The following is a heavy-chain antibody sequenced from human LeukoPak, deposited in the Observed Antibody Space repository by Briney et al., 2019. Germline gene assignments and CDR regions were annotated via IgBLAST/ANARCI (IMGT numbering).Heavy chain of an antibody. CDR2: ISAYNGNT. J-gene: IGHJ5*02. D-gene: IGHD2-2*01. V-gene: IGHV1-18*01. CDR3: ARDPGYCSSTSCPQNWFDP. CDR1: GYTFTSYG. Sequence: ASVKVSCKASGYTFTSYGISWERQAPGQGLEWMGWISAYNGNTNYAQKLQGRVTMTTDTSTSTAYMELRSLRSDDTAVYYCARDPGYCSSTSCPQNWFDPWGQGTLVTVSS.